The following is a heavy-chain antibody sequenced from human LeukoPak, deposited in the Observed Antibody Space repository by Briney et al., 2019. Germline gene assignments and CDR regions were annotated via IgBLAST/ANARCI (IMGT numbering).Heavy chain of an antibody. CDR1: GGTFNTHG. V-gene: IGHV1-69*13. J-gene: IGHJ3*02. CDR2: IIPIYNTA. Sequence: SVKVSCKASGGTFNTHGITWVRQAPGQGLEWLGGIIPIYNTAKYVQKFQGRVTITADESTSTPYMELSSLRSEDTAVYYCARDTTITTDAFDMWGQGTLVTVS. CDR3: ARDTTITTDAFDM. D-gene: IGHD4-11*01.